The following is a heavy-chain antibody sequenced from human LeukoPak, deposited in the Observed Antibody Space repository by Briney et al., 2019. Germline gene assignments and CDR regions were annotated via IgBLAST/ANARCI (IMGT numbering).Heavy chain of an antibody. CDR1: GFTFDDNA. Sequence: GGSLRLSCAAAGFTFDDNAMHWVSQAPRKGLELVSLISGDVGSTYYADSVKGRFTISRDNSKSSLYLQMNSLRTEDTALYYCAKDISWYYYDSSGQTPLFDYWGQGTLVTVSS. J-gene: IGHJ4*02. CDR2: ISGDVGST. CDR3: AKDISWYYYDSSGQTPLFDY. D-gene: IGHD3-22*01. V-gene: IGHV3-43*02.